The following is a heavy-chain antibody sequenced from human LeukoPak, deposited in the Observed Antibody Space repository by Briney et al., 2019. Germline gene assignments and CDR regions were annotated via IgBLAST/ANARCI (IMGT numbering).Heavy chain of an antibody. V-gene: IGHV3-11*05. CDR2: ISSSSSYI. CDR3: ARGRPLLWFGEFEPPVDY. J-gene: IGHJ4*02. CDR1: GFTFSDYY. D-gene: IGHD3-10*01. Sequence: GGSLRLSCAASGFTFSDYYMSWIRQAPGKGLEWVSSISSSSSYIYYADSVKGRFTISRDNAKNSLYLQMNSLRAEDTAVYYCARGRPLLWFGEFEPPVDYWGQGTLVTVSS.